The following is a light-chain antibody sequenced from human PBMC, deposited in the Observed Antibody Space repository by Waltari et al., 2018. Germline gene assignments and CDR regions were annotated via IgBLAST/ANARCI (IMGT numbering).Light chain of an antibody. CDR3: QQRSNWPRT. Sequence: EIVLTQSPATLSLSPGERATLSCRASQSVSSYLAWYQQKPDQAPRLLIYDSSNRATGIPARFSGSGSGTDFTLTISSLEPDDFAVYYCQQRSNWPRTFGQGTKVEIK. V-gene: IGKV3-11*01. CDR2: DSS. J-gene: IGKJ1*01. CDR1: QSVSSY.